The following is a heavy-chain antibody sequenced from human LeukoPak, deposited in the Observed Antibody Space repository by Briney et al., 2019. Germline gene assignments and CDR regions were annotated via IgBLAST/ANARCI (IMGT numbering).Heavy chain of an antibody. J-gene: IGHJ4*02. D-gene: IGHD2-15*01. CDR1: GFTVSSNY. V-gene: IGHV3-53*05. CDR2: IYSGGST. Sequence: GGSLRLSCAASGFTVSSNYMSWVRQAPGKGLEWVSVIYSGGSTYYADSVKGRFTISRDNSKNTLYLQMNSLRAEDTAVYYCAKDFCSGGSCYSLNYWGQGTLVTVSS. CDR3: AKDFCSGGSCYSLNY.